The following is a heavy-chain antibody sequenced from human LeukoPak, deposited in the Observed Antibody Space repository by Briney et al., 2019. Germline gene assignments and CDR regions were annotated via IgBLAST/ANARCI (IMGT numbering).Heavy chain of an antibody. CDR3: ARDSYGLGSNYFDP. Sequence: SQTLSLTCAVTGASVSSGGTSWAWIRQPRGKGLEWLGYIYHIVNTFYNPSLQSQVTISVARAKNQVSLRLTSVTAADTAVYYCARDSYGLGSNYFDPWGQGTQVTVSS. CDR1: GASVSSGGTS. D-gene: IGHD3-10*01. CDR2: IYHIVNT. J-gene: IGHJ5*02. V-gene: IGHV4-30-2*01.